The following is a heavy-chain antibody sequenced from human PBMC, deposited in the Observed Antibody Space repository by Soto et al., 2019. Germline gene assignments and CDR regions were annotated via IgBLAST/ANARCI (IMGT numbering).Heavy chain of an antibody. Sequence: GGSLRLSCAASGFTFSSYAMSWVRQAPGKGLEWVSAISGSGGSTYYADSVKGRFTISRDNSKNTLYLQMNSLRAEDTAVYYCAKDFRIVVVRAAPPRAFDIWGQGTMVTVSS. CDR3: AKDFRIVVVRAAPPRAFDI. CDR2: ISGSGGST. V-gene: IGHV3-23*01. CDR1: GFTFSSYA. D-gene: IGHD2-2*01. J-gene: IGHJ3*02.